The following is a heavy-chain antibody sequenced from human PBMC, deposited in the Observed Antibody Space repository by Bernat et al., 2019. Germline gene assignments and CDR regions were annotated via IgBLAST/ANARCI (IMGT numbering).Heavy chain of an antibody. Sequence: EVQLLESGGGLVQPGGSLRLSCAASGFTFSSYAMSWVRQAPGKGLEWVSAISGSGGSTYYADSVKCRFTISRDNSKNTLYLQMNSLRVEDTAVYYCAKERDSSNWYGGGFDYWGQGTLVTVSS. V-gene: IGHV3-23*01. D-gene: IGHD6-13*01. J-gene: IGHJ4*02. CDR2: ISGSGGST. CDR3: AKERDSSNWYGGGFDY. CDR1: GFTFSSYA.